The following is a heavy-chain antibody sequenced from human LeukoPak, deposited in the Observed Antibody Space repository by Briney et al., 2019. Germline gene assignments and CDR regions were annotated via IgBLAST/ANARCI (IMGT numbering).Heavy chain of an antibody. Sequence: SETLSLTCAVSGYSISSGYYWGWIRQPPGKGLEWIGSIYHSGSTFYNPSLKSRVTISVDTSKNQFSLKLSSVTAADTAVYYCARYSVDTAMADWGQGTLVTVSS. CDR3: ARYSVDTAMAD. J-gene: IGHJ4*02. CDR1: GYSISSGYY. V-gene: IGHV4-38-2*01. CDR2: IYHSGST. D-gene: IGHD5-18*01.